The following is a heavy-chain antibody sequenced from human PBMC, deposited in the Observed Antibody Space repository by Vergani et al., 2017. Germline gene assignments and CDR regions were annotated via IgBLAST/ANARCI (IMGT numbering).Heavy chain of an antibody. CDR1: GFSFPGYA. J-gene: IGHJ4*02. CDR3: TKGSRGYTGYFFDY. V-gene: IGHV3-23*01. CDR2: VRGSSATP. D-gene: IGHD5-12*01. Sequence: EVQLLESGGGLVQPGGSLRLSCEASGFSFPGYAMSWVRQAPGKGLGWVSSVRGSSATPYYADSVKGRFIISRDNSKNTLHLQMNSLRADDTAVYYCTKGSRGYTGYFFDYWGQGTLATVSS.